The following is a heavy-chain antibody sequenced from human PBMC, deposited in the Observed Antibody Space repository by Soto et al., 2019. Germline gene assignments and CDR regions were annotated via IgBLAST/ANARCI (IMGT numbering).Heavy chain of an antibody. CDR2: INPSGGST. J-gene: IGHJ4*02. D-gene: IGHD3-22*01. Sequence: ASVKVSCKASGYAFTSYYMHWVRQAPGQGLEWMGIINPSGGSTSYAQKFQGRVTMTRDTSTSTVYMELSSLRSEDAAVYYCGRAYDSTYLGYWGQGTLVTVSS. CDR3: GRAYDSTYLGY. CDR1: GYAFTSYY. V-gene: IGHV1-46*01.